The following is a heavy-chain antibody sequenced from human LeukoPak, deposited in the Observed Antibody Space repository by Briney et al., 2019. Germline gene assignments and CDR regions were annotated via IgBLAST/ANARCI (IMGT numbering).Heavy chain of an antibody. Sequence: GGSLRLSCAASGFTFSSYSMNWVRQAPGKGLEWVSSISSSSSYIYYADLVKGRFTISRDNAKNSLYLQMNSLRAEDTAVYYCAVIDRGYSYGQIGENDAFDIWGQGTMVTVSS. CDR2: ISSSSSYI. CDR1: GFTFSSYS. J-gene: IGHJ3*02. D-gene: IGHD5-18*01. CDR3: AVIDRGYSYGQIGENDAFDI. V-gene: IGHV3-21*01.